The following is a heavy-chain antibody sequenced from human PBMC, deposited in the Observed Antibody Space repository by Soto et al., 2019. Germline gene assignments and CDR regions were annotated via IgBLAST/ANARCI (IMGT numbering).Heavy chain of an antibody. D-gene: IGHD2-15*01. CDR3: CSSQVPTSFDY. Sequence: QVQLLQSGAEVMKPGASVKVSCKASGYTFTNFGISWVRQAPGQGLEWMGWINTYNGKTNYAQKLQGRATLTTDTSTSTAYMELRSLTTDDPAIYYCCSSQVPTSFDYWGQGARVTVSS. J-gene: IGHJ4*02. CDR1: GYTFTNFG. CDR2: INTYNGKT. V-gene: IGHV1-18*01.